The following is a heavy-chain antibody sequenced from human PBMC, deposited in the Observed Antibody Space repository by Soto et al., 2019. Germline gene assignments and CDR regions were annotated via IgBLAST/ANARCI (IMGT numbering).Heavy chain of an antibody. CDR2: ITGYNGKT. D-gene: IGHD3-3*02. Sequence: ASVKVSCKASGYRFTNYAITWVRQAPGEGLEWMGWITGYNGKTNSAQKFQGRVTMTTDTSASTAYMELRSLRSDDTAGYYCARKMTTMTFYDYWGQGTLVTVSS. J-gene: IGHJ4*02. CDR3: ARKMTTMTFYDY. V-gene: IGHV1-18*01. CDR1: GYRFTNYA.